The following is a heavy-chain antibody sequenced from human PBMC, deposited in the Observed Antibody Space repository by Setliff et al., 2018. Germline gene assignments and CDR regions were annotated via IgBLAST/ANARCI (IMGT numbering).Heavy chain of an antibody. CDR3: ARDRRIVGARHAFDI. J-gene: IGHJ3*02. CDR1: GGSISSGGYY. Sequence: LSLTCTVSGGSISSGGYYWSWIRQHPGKGLEWIGYIYYSGSTYYNPSLKSRVTISVDTSKNQFSLKLSSVTAADTAVYYCARDRRIVGARHAFDIWGQGTMVTVSS. CDR2: IYYSGST. V-gene: IGHV4-31*03. D-gene: IGHD1-26*01.